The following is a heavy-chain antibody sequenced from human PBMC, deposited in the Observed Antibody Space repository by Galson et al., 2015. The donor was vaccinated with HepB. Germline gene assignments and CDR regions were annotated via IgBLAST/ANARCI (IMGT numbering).Heavy chain of an antibody. J-gene: IGHJ6*02. CDR1: GYSFSNYG. Sequence: SVKVSCKASGYSFSNYGLSWIRQAPGPGLEWMGWFSGYDAGTNYAPKFQGRVTMTADATTGTAYLELRNLRSDDTAVYYCARDSRLELRLNNYFSYGMDVWGQGSAVTVSS. D-gene: IGHD2-21*01. V-gene: IGHV1-18*01. CDR2: FSGYDAGT. CDR3: ARDSRLELRLNNYFSYGMDV.